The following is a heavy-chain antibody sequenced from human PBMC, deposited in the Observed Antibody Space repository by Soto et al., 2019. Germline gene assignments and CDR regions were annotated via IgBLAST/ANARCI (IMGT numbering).Heavy chain of an antibody. CDR1: GYTFTGYY. V-gene: IGHV1-2*04. Sequence: ASVKVSCKASGYTFTGYYMHWVRQAPGQGLEWMGWINPNSGGTNYAQKFQGWVTMTRDTSISTAYMELSRLRSDDTAVYYCARSNPVKTIFGVDNFDMDVWGKGTTVTVSS. J-gene: IGHJ6*03. CDR3: ARSNPVKTIFGVDNFDMDV. D-gene: IGHD3-3*01. CDR2: INPNSGGT.